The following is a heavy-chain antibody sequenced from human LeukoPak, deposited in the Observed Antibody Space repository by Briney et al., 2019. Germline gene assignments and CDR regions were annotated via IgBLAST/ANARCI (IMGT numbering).Heavy chain of an antibody. V-gene: IGHV3-21*01. CDR3: ARSAGGSWPFFDY. CDR1: GFTFSSYS. Sequence: GGSLRLSCAASGFTFSSYSMNWVRQAPGKGLEWVSSISSSSSYIYYADSVKGRFTISRDNAKNSLYLQMNSLRAEDTAVYYCARSAGGSWPFFDYWGQGTLVTVSS. D-gene: IGHD6-13*01. J-gene: IGHJ4*02. CDR2: ISSSSSYI.